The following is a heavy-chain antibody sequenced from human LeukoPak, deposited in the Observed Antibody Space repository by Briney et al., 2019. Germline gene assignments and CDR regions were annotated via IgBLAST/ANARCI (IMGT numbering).Heavy chain of an antibody. Sequence: PGGSLRLSCAASGFTFSDYGMHWVRQAPGKGLEWVAFLQFDGSNKNYGDSVKGRFTTSRDNSKHTLYLQMNNLRSEDTAVYYCAKDRGSSVYVEHLDYWGQGTLVSVSS. CDR3: AKDRGSSVYVEHLDY. CDR2: LQFDGSNK. V-gene: IGHV3-30*02. J-gene: IGHJ4*02. CDR1: GFTFSDYG. D-gene: IGHD5/OR15-5a*01.